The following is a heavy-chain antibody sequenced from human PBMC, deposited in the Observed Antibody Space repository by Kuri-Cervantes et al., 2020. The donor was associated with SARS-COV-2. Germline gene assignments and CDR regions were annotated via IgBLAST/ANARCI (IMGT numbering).Heavy chain of an antibody. CDR2: IYYSGST. Sequence: SETLSLTCTVSGGSISSYYWSWIRQPPGKGLEWIGYIYYSGSTNYNPSLKSRVTISVDTSKNQFSLKLSSVTAADTAVYYCARQDRYCSSTSCYTFDYWGQGTLVTVSS. CDR1: GGSISSYY. D-gene: IGHD2-2*02. V-gene: IGHV4-59*08. CDR3: ARQDRYCSSTSCYTFDY. J-gene: IGHJ4*02.